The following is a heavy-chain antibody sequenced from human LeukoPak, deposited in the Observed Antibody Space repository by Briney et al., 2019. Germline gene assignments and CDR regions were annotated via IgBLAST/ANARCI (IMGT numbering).Heavy chain of an antibody. CDR3: ARENGAYCGGDCYFDY. Sequence: SWVKVSCKASVCSFNSYAISLVRQAPAQGLEWVGMIIPILGIANYAQKFQGRVTITADKSTSTAYMELSSLRSEDAAVYYCARENGAYCGGDCYFDYWGRGTLVTVSS. J-gene: IGHJ4*02. D-gene: IGHD2-21*02. CDR2: IIPILGIA. CDR1: VCSFNSYA. V-gene: IGHV1-69*04.